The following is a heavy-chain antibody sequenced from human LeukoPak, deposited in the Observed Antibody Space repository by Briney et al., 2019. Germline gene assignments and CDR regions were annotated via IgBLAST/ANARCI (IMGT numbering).Heavy chain of an antibody. J-gene: IGHJ4*02. Sequence: SETLSLTCTVSGGSISDYYWTWIRQPAGKGLEWIGRVYTSASTNYNPSLTSRVTMSVDTSKNQFTLKLSSVTAADTAVYYCARVALDYYDSSGYLSIWGQGTLVTVSS. V-gene: IGHV4-4*07. CDR3: ARVALDYYDSSGYLSI. CDR1: GGSISDYY. CDR2: VYTSAST. D-gene: IGHD3-22*01.